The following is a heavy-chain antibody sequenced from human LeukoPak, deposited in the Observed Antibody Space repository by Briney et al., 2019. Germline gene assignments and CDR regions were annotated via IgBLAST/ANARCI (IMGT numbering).Heavy chain of an antibody. CDR2: IYYSGST. V-gene: IGHV4-39*01. CDR3: ARRSWGGPHYFDY. Sequence: SETLSLTCTVSGGSISTTSYYWGRIRQPPGKGLEWIGNIYYSGSTFYNPSFMGRVAISVDTAKDQFYLKVNSMAAAETAGYFCARRSWGGPHYFDYWGQGTLVTVSS. CDR1: GGSISTTSYY. J-gene: IGHJ4*02. D-gene: IGHD3-3*01.